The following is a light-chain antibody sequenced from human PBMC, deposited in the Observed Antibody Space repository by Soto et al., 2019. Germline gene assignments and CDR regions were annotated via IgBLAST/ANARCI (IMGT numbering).Light chain of an antibody. CDR1: SSDVGGYNY. CDR2: DVS. V-gene: IGLV2-11*01. CDR3: AAWDDSLNGHV. Sequence: QSVLTQPRSVSGSPGQSVTISCTGTSSDVGGYNYASWYQQHPGKAPKLMIYDVSKRPSGVPERFSGSKSGTSASLAISGLQSEDEADYYCAAWDDSLNGHVFGTGTKLTVL. J-gene: IGLJ1*01.